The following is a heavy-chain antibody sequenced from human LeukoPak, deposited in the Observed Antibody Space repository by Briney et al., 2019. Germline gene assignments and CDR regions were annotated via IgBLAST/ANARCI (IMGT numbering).Heavy chain of an antibody. V-gene: IGHV3-20*04. CDR2: INWNGGST. CDR3: AKDRARYGSGSYYDY. Sequence: GGSLRLSCAASGFTFDDYGMSWVRQAPGKGLEWVSGINWNGGSTGYADSVKGRFTISRDNAKNSLYLQMNSLRAEDTAVYYCAKDRARYGSGSYYDYWGQGTQVTVSS. CDR1: GFTFDDYG. J-gene: IGHJ4*02. D-gene: IGHD3-10*01.